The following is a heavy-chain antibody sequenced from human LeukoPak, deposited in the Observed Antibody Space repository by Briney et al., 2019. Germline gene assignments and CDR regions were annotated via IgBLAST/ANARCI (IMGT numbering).Heavy chain of an antibody. V-gene: IGHV4-34*01. CDR2: IYHSGST. CDR1: GGSFSGYY. D-gene: IGHD3-3*01. Sequence: SETLSLTCAVYGGSFSGYYWSWIRQPPGKGLEWIGSIYHSGSTYYNPSLKSRVTISVDTSKNQFSLKLSSVTAADTAVYYCAHYDFWSGYPLWGQGTLVTVSS. CDR3: AHYDFWSGYPL. J-gene: IGHJ4*02.